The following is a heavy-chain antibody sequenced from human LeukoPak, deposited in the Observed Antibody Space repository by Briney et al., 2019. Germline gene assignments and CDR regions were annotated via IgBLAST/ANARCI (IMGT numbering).Heavy chain of an antibody. J-gene: IGHJ6*02. Sequence: SVKVSCKASGGTFSSYAISWVRQAPGQGLEWMGRIIPILGIANYAQKLQGRVTMTTDTSTSTAYMELRSLRSDDTAVYYCARTGYCSSTSCYTGYYYYYGMDVWGQGTTVTVSS. CDR2: IIPILGIA. V-gene: IGHV1-69*04. CDR1: GGTFSSYA. D-gene: IGHD2-2*02. CDR3: ARTGYCSSTSCYTGYYYYYGMDV.